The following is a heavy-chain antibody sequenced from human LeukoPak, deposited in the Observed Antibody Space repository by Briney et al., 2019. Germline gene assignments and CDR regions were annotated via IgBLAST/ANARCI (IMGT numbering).Heavy chain of an antibody. CDR3: AREDTGMGYYPPYDC. CDR1: GYTFTSYY. D-gene: IGHD5-18*01. J-gene: IGHJ4*02. Sequence: ASVKVSCKASGYTFTSYYMHWVRQAPGQGLEWMRIINPSGGSTSYAQKFQGRVTMTRDTSTSTVYMELSSLRSENTAVYYCAREDTGMGYYPPYDCWGQGSLVTVSS. V-gene: IGHV1-46*01. CDR2: INPSGGST.